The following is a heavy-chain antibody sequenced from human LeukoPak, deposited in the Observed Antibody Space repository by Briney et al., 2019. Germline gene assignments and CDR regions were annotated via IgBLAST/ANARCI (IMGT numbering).Heavy chain of an antibody. Sequence: SETLSLTCTVSGGSISSGDYSWSWIRQPPGKGLEWIGYIYYSGSTYYNPSLKSRVTISVDTSKNQFSLKLSSVTAADTAVYYCARGRSIAAAGTNYYYGMDVWGQGTTVTVSS. D-gene: IGHD6-13*01. CDR2: IYYSGST. J-gene: IGHJ6*02. V-gene: IGHV4-30-4*01. CDR1: GGSISSGDYS. CDR3: ARGRSIAAAGTNYYYGMDV.